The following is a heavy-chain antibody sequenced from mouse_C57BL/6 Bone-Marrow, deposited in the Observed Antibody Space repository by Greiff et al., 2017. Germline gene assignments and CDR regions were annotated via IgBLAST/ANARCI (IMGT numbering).Heavy chain of an antibody. Sequence: VQLQQSDAELVKPGASVKISCKVSGYTFTDHTIHWMKQRPEQGLEWIGYIYPRDSSTKYNEKFKGKATLTADKSSSTAYMQLSSRTSEDSAVYFCARTPYLLLLRPYWYCDVWGTGTTVTVSS. CDR3: ARTPYLLLLRPYWYCDV. V-gene: IGHV1-78*01. CDR1: GYTFTDHT. CDR2: IYPRDSST. J-gene: IGHJ1*03. D-gene: IGHD1-1*01.